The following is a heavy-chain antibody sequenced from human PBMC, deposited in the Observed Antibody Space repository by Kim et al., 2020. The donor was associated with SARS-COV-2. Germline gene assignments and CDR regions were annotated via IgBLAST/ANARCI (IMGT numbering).Heavy chain of an antibody. CDR3: ARHGSWEGSDFDH. D-gene: IGHD3-10*01. Sequence: SETLSLTCSVSGDPVTDPNYYWGWIRQPPGKTLEWIATVSDSGNTYYNASLKSRVSISVDRSKNLFSLILTSVSAADTAVYYCARHGSWEGSDFDHWGQGTLVTVSS. CDR2: VSDSGNT. J-gene: IGHJ4*02. V-gene: IGHV4-39*01. CDR1: GDPVTDPNYY.